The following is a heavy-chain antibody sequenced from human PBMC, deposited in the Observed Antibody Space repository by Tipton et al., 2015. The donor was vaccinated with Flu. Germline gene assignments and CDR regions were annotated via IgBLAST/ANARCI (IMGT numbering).Heavy chain of an antibody. D-gene: IGHD6-19*01. J-gene: IGHJ1*01. Sequence: TLSLTCTVSGASISSRSYYWGWIRQPPGKGLEWIGCIYSSGSTYYNPSLKSRVTISLDTSKNQFSLKLSSVTAADTAVYYCAREKDSSGSEYFQHWSQGTLVTVSS. CDR2: IYSSGST. CDR1: GASISSRSYY. CDR3: AREKDSSGSEYFQH. V-gene: IGHV4-39*07.